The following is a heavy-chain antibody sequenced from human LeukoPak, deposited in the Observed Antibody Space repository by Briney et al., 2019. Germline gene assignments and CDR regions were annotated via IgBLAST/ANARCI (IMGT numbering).Heavy chain of an antibody. V-gene: IGHV1-18*01. J-gene: IGHJ3*02. CDR3: ACNFYDILTGARYDAFDI. Sequence: ASVKVSCKASGYTFTSYGISWVRQAPGQGLEWMGWISAYNGNTNYAQKLQGRVTMTTDTSTSTAYMELRSLRSDDTAVYYCACNFYDILTGARYDAFDIWGQGTMVTVSS. CDR2: ISAYNGNT. D-gene: IGHD3-9*01. CDR1: GYTFTSYG.